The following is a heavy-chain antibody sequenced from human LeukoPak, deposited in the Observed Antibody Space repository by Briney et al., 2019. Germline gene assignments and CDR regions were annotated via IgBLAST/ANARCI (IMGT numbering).Heavy chain of an antibody. V-gene: IGHV1-2*02. CDR2: IYPKSGAT. J-gene: IGHJ2*01. D-gene: IGHD6-19*01. CDR3: ARRGIPVAGTAYFDL. Sequence: ASVKVSCEASGYSFTGYYMHWVRQAPGQGHEWMGWIYPKSGATNYAQKFRGRVTMSRDTSINTVYMEVTRLRSDDTAMYYCARRGIPVAGTAYFDLWGRGTLVTVSS. CDR1: GYSFTGYY.